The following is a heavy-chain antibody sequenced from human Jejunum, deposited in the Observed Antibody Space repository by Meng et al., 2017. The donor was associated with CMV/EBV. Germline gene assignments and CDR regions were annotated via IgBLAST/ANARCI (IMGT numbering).Heavy chain of an antibody. Sequence: FTFSDYYMSWIRQAPGKGLKWVSYISSSGSTIYYADSVKGRFTISRDNAKNSLYLQMNSLRAEDTAVYYCARVRYYDFWSGEFDYWGQGTLVTVSS. D-gene: IGHD3-3*01. CDR3: ARVRYYDFWSGEFDY. CDR2: ISSSGSTI. CDR1: FTFSDYY. V-gene: IGHV3-11*01. J-gene: IGHJ4*02.